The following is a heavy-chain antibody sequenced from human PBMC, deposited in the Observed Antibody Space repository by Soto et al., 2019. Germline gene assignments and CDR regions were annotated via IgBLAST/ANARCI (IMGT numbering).Heavy chain of an antibody. CDR1: GDTFTGYY. CDR3: ARDPHEGVYDY. CDR2: MRPDSGGA. Sequence: ASVKVSCKASGDTFTGYYLHWIRQAPGQGLQWMGWMRPDSGGANYAQKFQGRVSMTRDTSTSTFYMELSRLASDDTAVYYCARDPHEGVYDYWGQGTRSPSPQ. J-gene: IGHJ4*02. D-gene: IGHD3-16*01. V-gene: IGHV1-2*02.